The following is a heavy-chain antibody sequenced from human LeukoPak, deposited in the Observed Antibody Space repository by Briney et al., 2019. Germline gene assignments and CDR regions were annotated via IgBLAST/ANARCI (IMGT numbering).Heavy chain of an antibody. D-gene: IGHD1-1*01. CDR2: IDSGRGSST. J-gene: IGHJ4*02. CDR1: GFTFRSYE. Sequence: PGGSLRLSCAASGFTFRSYEMNWVRQAPGKGLEWVSYIDSGRGSSTNYADSVKGRFTISRDNAKNSLYLQMNSLRVEDTAIYYCAEAAGLTGYWGQGTLVTVSS. CDR3: AEAAGLTGY. V-gene: IGHV3-48*03.